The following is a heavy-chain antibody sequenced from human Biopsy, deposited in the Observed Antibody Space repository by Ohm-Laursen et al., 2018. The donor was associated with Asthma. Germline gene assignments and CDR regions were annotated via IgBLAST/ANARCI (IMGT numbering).Heavy chain of an antibody. V-gene: IGHV3-30-3*01. Sequence: SLRLSCAAPGFTFSTYAMHWVRQAPGKGLEWVAVISYDGSNKYYADSVKGRFTISRDNSKNTLYLQMNSLRGDDTAVYYCTRREYSDSRISPLDLWGHGTMVTVSS. J-gene: IGHJ3*01. CDR3: TRREYSDSRISPLDL. D-gene: IGHD3-22*01. CDR2: ISYDGSNK. CDR1: GFTFSTYA.